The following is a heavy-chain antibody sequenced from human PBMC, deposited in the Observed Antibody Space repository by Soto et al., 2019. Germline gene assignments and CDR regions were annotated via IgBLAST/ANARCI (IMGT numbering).Heavy chain of an antibody. CDR2: IYYSGST. D-gene: IGHD3-10*01. Sequence: SETLSLTCTVSGGSISSYYWSWIRQPPGKGLEWIGYIYYSGSTNYNPSLKSRVTISVDTSKNQFSLKLSSVTAADTAVYYCARERMVRGVSDAFDIWGQGTMVTVSS. J-gene: IGHJ3*02. V-gene: IGHV4-59*08. CDR3: ARERMVRGVSDAFDI. CDR1: GGSISSYY.